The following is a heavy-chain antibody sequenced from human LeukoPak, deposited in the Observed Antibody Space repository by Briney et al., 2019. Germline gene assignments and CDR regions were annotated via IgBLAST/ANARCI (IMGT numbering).Heavy chain of an antibody. CDR2: ISSSSSPM. V-gene: IGHV3-48*01. CDR1: GFTFSSYS. CDR3: AKVPSSYLWFGDLPFDY. J-gene: IGHJ4*02. Sequence: GGSLRLSCAASGFTFSSYSMNWVRQAPGKGLEWVSYISSSSSPMYYADSVKGRFTISRDNSKNTLYLQMNSLRAEDTAVYYCAKVPSSYLWFGDLPFDYWGQGTLVTVSS. D-gene: IGHD3-10*01.